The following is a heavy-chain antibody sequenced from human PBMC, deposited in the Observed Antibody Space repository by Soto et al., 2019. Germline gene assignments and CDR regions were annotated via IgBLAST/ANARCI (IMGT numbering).Heavy chain of an antibody. V-gene: IGHV1-18*01. CDR2: ISAYNGNT. Sequence: QVQLVQSGAEVKKPGASVKVSCKASGYTFTSYGISWVRQAPGQGLEWMGWISAYNGNTNYAQKLQGRVTMTTDTSTSTAYMELGSLSSDDTAVYYCARDPPTIASAGREDYWGQGTLVTVSS. CDR3: ARDPPTIASAGREDY. CDR1: GYTFTSYG. J-gene: IGHJ4*02. D-gene: IGHD6-13*01.